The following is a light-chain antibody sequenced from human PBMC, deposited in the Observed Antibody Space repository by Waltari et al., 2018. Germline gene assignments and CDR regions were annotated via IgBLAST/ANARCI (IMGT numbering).Light chain of an antibody. CDR3: QHYDGSAWT. CDR2: KAS. Sequence: DIQMTQSTSSLPASIGDRVTITCRDSQNIISWVAWYQQKPGEAPKLLVYKASMLETGGPSRCRGSGFGTQCSLTIDSLQPDDFGVYYCQHYDGSAWTFGPGTRVEVK. CDR1: QNIISW. V-gene: IGKV1-5*03. J-gene: IGKJ1*01.